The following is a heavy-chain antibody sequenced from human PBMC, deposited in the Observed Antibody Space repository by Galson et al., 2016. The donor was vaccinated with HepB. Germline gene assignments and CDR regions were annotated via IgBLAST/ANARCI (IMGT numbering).Heavy chain of an antibody. CDR2: VYHTGST. D-gene: IGHD4-23*01. CDR1: GDSINNRNW. CDR3: ARVPGKVSTRPPYHFYYYAMDV. V-gene: IGHV4-4*02. Sequence: GDSINNRNWWSWVRQAPGKGLQWIGEVYHTGSTNYDPSLRSRVRISGDKSKNEISLNLTSVTAADTAVYYCARVPGKVSTRPPYHFYYYAMDVWGPGTTVVVSS. J-gene: IGHJ6*02.